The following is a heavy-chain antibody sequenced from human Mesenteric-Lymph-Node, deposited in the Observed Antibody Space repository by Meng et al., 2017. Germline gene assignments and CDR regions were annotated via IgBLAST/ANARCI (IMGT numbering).Heavy chain of an antibody. CDR1: GASISSGYW. CDR2: IHHGGDT. V-gene: IGHV4-4*02. CDR3: ARNGAYSADH. D-gene: IGHD2-15*01. Sequence: VQLRESGPGLLEPSGTLSLTCAVSGASISSGYWWSWVRQPPGKGLEWIGEIHHGGDTNYNPSLKSRVTISVDKSNNQYSLRLTSVTAADTAMYYCARNGAYSADHWGQGTLVTVSS. J-gene: IGHJ4*02.